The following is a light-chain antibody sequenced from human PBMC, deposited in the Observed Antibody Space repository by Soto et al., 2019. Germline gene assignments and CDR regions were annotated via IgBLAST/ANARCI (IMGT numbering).Light chain of an antibody. CDR2: GTY. V-gene: IGKV3-20*01. CDR3: QQYGPSPLYT. CDR1: QSVSSGY. Sequence: VLTQSPGTLSLSPGERATLSCRAGQSVSSGYLAWYQQKPGQAPRLLIYGTYTRATGIPDRFSGSGSGTDFTLIISRLQPEDFAVYYCQQYGPSPLYTFGQGTKLEIK. J-gene: IGKJ2*01.